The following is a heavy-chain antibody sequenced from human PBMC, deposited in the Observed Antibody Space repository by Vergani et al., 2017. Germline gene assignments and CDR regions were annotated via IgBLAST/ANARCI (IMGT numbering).Heavy chain of an antibody. Sequence: QVQLVQSGAEVKKPGASVRVSCKTSGYTFTNYYIHWVRQAPGQGLEWMGIINPSGGSTTYAQQFQGRLTMTRDTSISTAYMELSRLRSDDTAVYYCARRSPTPNYYYYGMDVWGQGTTVTVSS. V-gene: IGHV1-46*01. CDR3: ARRSPTPNYYYYGMDV. D-gene: IGHD4-23*01. J-gene: IGHJ6*02. CDR2: INPSGGST. CDR1: GYTFTNYY.